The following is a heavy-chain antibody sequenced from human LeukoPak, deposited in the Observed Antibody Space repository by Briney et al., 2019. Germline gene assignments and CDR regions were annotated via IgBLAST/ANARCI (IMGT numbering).Heavy chain of an antibody. J-gene: IGHJ1*01. CDR1: GGSFSGYY. CDR2: INHSGST. V-gene: IGHV4-34*01. CDR3: ARHYYDSRGYYPENFQH. D-gene: IGHD3-22*01. Sequence: SETLSLTCAVYGGSFSGYYWSWIRQHPGKGLEWIGEINHSGSTNYNPSLKSRVTISVDTSKNQFSLKLSSVTTADTAVYHCARHYYDSRGYYPENFQHWGQGTLVTVSS.